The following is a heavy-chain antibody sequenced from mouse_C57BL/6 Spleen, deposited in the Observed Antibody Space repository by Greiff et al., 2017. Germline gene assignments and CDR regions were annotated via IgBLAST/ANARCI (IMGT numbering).Heavy chain of an antibody. CDR3: AKGDGGFYFDY. J-gene: IGHJ2*01. Sequence: QVQLQQSGPELVKPGASVKISCKASGYAFSSSWMNWVKQRPGKGLEWIGRIYPGDGDTNYNGKFKGKATLTADKSSSTAYMQLSSLTSEDSAVYFCAKGDGGFYFDYWGQGTTLTVSS. CDR2: IYPGDGDT. V-gene: IGHV1-82*01. CDR1: GYAFSSSW. D-gene: IGHD3-3*01.